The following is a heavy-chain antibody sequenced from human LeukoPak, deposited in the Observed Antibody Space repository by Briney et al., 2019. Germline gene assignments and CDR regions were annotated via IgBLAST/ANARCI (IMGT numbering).Heavy chain of an antibody. CDR1: GYTFTSYY. V-gene: IGHV1-46*01. Sequence: ASVKVSCKASGYTFTSYYMHWVRQAPGQGLEWMGIINPSGGSTSYAQKFQGRVTMTRDMSTSTVYMELSSLRSEDTAVYNCAAGIDSSGHRDYYYYYMDVWGKGTTVTVSS. CDR3: AAGIDSSGHRDYYYYYMDV. J-gene: IGHJ6*03. CDR2: INPSGGST. D-gene: IGHD3-22*01.